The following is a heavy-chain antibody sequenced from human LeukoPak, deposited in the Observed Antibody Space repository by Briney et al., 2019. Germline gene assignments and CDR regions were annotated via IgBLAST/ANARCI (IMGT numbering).Heavy chain of an antibody. CDR1: GGTFSSYA. D-gene: IGHD2-2*01. CDR2: IIPIFGTA. CDR3: ARNLVPAALNDAFDI. J-gene: IGHJ3*02. V-gene: IGHV1-69*13. Sequence: GASVKVSCKASGGTFSSYAISWVRQAPGQGLEWMGGIIPIFGTANYAQKFQGRVTITADESTSTAYVELSSLRSEDTAVYYCARNLVPAALNDAFDIWGQGTMVTVSS.